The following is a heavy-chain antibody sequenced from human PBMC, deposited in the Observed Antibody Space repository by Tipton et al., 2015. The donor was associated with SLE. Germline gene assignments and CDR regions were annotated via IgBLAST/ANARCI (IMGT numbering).Heavy chain of an antibody. CDR1: GGSINNGAYY. Sequence: TLSLTCTVSGGSINNGAYYWSWIRQHPGKGLEWIAYTYYTGRTNYNPSLKSRVTISVDTSKNQFSLKLSSVTAADTAVYYCARDLGQLADYYYYGMDVWGQGTTVTVSS. V-gene: IGHV4-30-4*01. J-gene: IGHJ6*02. CDR2: TYYTGRT. CDR3: ARDLGQLADYYYYGMDV. D-gene: IGHD6-6*01.